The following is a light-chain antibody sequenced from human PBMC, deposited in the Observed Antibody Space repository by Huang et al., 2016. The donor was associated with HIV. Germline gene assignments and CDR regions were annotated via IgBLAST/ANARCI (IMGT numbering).Light chain of an antibody. V-gene: IGKV4-1*01. CDR2: WAS. CDR1: QSVLYTSNNKNY. Sequence: DIVMTQSPDSLAVSLGERATINCKSRQSVLYTSNNKNYLAWFQHKPGQPPKRLISWASTRESGVPDRFSGSGSGTDFTRTINSLQAEDVAVYYCQQYYTTPLTFGPGTKVDI. CDR3: QQYYTTPLT. J-gene: IGKJ3*01.